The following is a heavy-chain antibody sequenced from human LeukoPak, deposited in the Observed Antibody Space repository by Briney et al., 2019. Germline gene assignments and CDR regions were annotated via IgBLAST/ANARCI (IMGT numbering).Heavy chain of an antibody. Sequence: PSETLSLTCAVYGGSFSGYYWSWIRQPPGKGLEWIGEINHSGSTNYNPSLKSRVTISVDKSENQFSLKLSSVTAADTAVYYCARKGVYLNDWGQGTLVTVCS. D-gene: IGHD2-8*01. CDR3: ARKGVYLND. J-gene: IGHJ4*02. CDR2: INHSGST. CDR1: GGSFSGYY. V-gene: IGHV4-34*01.